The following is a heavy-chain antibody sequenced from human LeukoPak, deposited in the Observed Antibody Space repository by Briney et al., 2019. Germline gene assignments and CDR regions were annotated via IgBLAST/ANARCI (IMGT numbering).Heavy chain of an antibody. CDR2: ISYDGSNK. D-gene: IGHD6-19*01. Sequence: GGSLRLSCAASGFTFSSYAMHWVRQAPGKGLEWVAVISYDGSNKYYADSVKGRFTISRDNSKNTLYLQMNSLRAEDTAVYYCARGPPQVAVAGIDILNWFDPWGQGTLVTVSS. J-gene: IGHJ5*02. V-gene: IGHV3-30-3*01. CDR3: ARGPPQVAVAGIDILNWFDP. CDR1: GFTFSSYA.